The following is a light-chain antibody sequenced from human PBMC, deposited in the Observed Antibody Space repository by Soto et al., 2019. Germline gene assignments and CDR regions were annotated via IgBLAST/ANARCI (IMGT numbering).Light chain of an antibody. J-gene: IGKJ4*01. CDR2: RAS. CDR3: QQYGSSPLT. CDR1: QSVSSNY. V-gene: IGKV3-20*01. Sequence: EIVLTQAPGTLSFSAVGRITLSCRASQSVSSNYLAWYQQKPGQAPKVLIYRASIRATGIPDGFTGSGSGTDFTLTIGRLEPEDFAVYYCQQYGSSPLTFGGGTKVDIK.